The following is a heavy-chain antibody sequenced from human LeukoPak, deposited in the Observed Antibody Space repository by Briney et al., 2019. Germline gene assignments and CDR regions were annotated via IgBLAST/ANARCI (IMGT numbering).Heavy chain of an antibody. CDR2: IIPIFGTA. V-gene: IGHV1-69*01. J-gene: IGHJ3*02. CDR1: GGTFSSYA. Sequence: GSSVKVSCKASGGTFSSYAISWVRQAPGQGLEWMGGIIPIFGTANYAQKFQGRVTITAGESTSTAYMELSSLRSEDTAVYYCARVIGSGPGAFDIWGQGTMVTVSS. D-gene: IGHD3-10*01. CDR3: ARVIGSGPGAFDI.